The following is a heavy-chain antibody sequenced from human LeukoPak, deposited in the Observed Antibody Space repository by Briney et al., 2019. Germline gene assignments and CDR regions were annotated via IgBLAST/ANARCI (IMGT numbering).Heavy chain of an antibody. J-gene: IGHJ2*01. V-gene: IGHV4-39*07. CDR3: ARESYFFVLITYFDL. CDR1: GGSISNNSYF. Sequence: SETLSLTCTVSGGSISNNSYFWGWIRQPPGKGLEWIGSISYSGTTYYNPSLKSRVTISVDTSKNQFSLKLSSVTAADTAVYYCARESYFFVLITYFDLWGRGTLVTVSS. D-gene: IGHD3-3*01. CDR2: ISYSGTT.